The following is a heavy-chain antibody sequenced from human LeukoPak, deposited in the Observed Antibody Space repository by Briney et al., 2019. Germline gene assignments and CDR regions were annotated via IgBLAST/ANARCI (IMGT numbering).Heavy chain of an antibody. CDR3: AVRGRIQLRLWRD. J-gene: IGHJ4*02. CDR2: INHSGST. V-gene: IGHV4-34*01. CDR1: GGSFSGYY. D-gene: IGHD5-18*01. Sequence: KPSETLSLTCAVYGGSFSGYYWSWIRQPPGKGLEWIGEINHSGSTNYNPSLKSRVTISVDTSKNQFSLKLSSVTAADTAVYYCAVRGRIQLRLWRDWGQGTLVTVAS.